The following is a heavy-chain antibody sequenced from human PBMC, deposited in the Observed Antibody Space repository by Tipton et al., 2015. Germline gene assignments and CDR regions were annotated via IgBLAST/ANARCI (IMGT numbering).Heavy chain of an antibody. J-gene: IGHJ6*02. Sequence: TLSLTCAVSGGSFSTYYWSWIRQPPGKGLEWIAEITHSGSTNYNPSLKSRVTISVDTSKNQFSLKLTSVTAADTAAYYCARRGSGTSQYAMAVCGPGPSVTVSS. V-gene: IGHV4-34*01. CDR2: ITHSGST. CDR3: ARRGSGTSQYAMAV. D-gene: IGHD2-2*01. CDR1: GGSFSTYY.